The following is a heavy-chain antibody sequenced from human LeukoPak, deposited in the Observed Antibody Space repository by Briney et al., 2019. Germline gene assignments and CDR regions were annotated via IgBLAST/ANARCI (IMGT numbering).Heavy chain of an antibody. CDR2: IYYSGST. D-gene: IGHD2-2*03. J-gene: IGHJ4*02. Sequence: SETLSLTCTVSGGTISSGDYYWSWIRQPPGKGLEWIGYIYYSGSTYYNPSLKRRVTISVDTSKNQFSLKLSSVTAADTAVYYCARDPSGYWFDYWGQGTLVTVSS. CDR3: ARDPSGYWFDY. CDR1: GGTISSGDYY. V-gene: IGHV4-30-4*08.